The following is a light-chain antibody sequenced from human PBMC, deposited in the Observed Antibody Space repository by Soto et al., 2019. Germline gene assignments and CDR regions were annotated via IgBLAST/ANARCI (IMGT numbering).Light chain of an antibody. CDR1: SSNLGAGYD. J-gene: IGLJ2*01. CDR2: GNN. V-gene: IGLV1-40*01. CDR3: GGYDGSLATSI. Sequence: QSVLTQPPSVSGTPGQRVSISCTGTSSNLGAGYDVHWYQQLPGAAPRLLIFGNNVRPSGVPDRFSGSKSGTSASLAITGLQAEDEARWGGGGYDGSLATSIFGAGTKLTVL.